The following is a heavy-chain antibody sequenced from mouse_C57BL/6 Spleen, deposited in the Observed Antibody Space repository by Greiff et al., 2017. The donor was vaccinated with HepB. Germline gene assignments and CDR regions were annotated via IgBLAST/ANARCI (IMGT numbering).Heavy chain of an antibody. Sequence: EVHLVESGPGLVKPSQSLSLTCSVTGYSITSGYYWNWIRQFPGNKLEWMGYISYDGSNNYNPSLKNRISITRDTSKNQFFLKLNSVTTEDTAAYYCASIRYYYAMDYWGQGTSVTVSS. CDR1: GYSITSGYY. V-gene: IGHV3-6*01. CDR3: ASIRYYYAMDY. CDR2: ISYDGSN. D-gene: IGHD1-1*01. J-gene: IGHJ4*01.